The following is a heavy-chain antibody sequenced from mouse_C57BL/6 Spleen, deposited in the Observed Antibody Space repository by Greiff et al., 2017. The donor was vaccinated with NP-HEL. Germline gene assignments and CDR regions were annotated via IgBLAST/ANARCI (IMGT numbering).Heavy chain of an antibody. J-gene: IGHJ4*01. CDR1: GFTFNTYA. Sequence: EADGGLVQPKGSLKLSCAASGFTFNTYAMHWVRQAPGKGLEWVARIRSKSSNYATYYADSVKDRFTISRDDSQSMLYLQMNNLKTEDTAMYYCVRGSHYYGSSYDAMDYWGQGTSVTVSS. CDR3: VRGSHYYGSSYDAMDY. D-gene: IGHD1-1*01. V-gene: IGHV10-3*01. CDR2: IRSKSSNYAT.